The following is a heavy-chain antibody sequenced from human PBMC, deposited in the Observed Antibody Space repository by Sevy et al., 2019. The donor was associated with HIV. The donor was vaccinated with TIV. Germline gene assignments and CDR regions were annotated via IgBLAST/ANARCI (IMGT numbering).Heavy chain of an antibody. CDR2: IYYSGST. V-gene: IGHV4-59*13. Sequence: AETLSLTCTVSGGSISSYYWSWIRQPPGKGLEWIGYIYYSGSTNYNPSLKSRVTISVDTSKNQFSLKLSSVTAADTAVYYCARVRYYFDYWGQGTLVTVSS. CDR3: ARVRYYFDY. CDR1: GGSISSYY. J-gene: IGHJ4*02.